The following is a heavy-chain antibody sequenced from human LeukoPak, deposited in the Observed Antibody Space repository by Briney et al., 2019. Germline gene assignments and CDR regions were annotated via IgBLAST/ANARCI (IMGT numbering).Heavy chain of an antibody. J-gene: IGHJ5*02. D-gene: IGHD3-10*01. Sequence: SQTLSLTCAISGDSVSSNGAAWNWIRQSPSRGLEWLGRTYYRSKWYNDYAVSVKSRITIKPDTSKNQFSLQLNSVTPEDTAVYFCARENRAMVGGVTVTQHNWLDTWAQGTLVTVSS. V-gene: IGHV6-1*01. CDR1: GDSVSSNGAA. CDR3: ARENRAMVGGVTVTQHNWLDT. CDR2: TYYRSKWYN.